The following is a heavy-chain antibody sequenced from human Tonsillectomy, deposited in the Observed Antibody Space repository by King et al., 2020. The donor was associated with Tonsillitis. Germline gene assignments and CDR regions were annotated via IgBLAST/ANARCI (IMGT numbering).Heavy chain of an antibody. Sequence: VQLVESGGGLVQPGGSLRLSCAASGLTFSGYAMNWVRQAPGKGLEWVSKISGGGDSTYYAESVKGRFTISRDNSRNTLYLQMNNLRVDDTAVYYCANIGFCGDGCYGPGGGQGSLVIVSS. CDR1: GLTFSGYA. J-gene: IGHJ4*02. D-gene: IGHD2-21*02. V-gene: IGHV3-23*04. CDR2: ISGGGDST. CDR3: ANIGFCGDGCYGPG.